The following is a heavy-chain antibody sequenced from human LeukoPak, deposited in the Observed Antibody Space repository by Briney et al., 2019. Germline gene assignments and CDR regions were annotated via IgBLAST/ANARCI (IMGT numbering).Heavy chain of an antibody. CDR3: GRAAGDY. CDR2: ISAYDGNT. V-gene: IGHV1-18*01. CDR1: GYTFTSYG. Sequence: ASVKVSCKASGYTFTSYGISWVRQAPGQGLEWMGWISAYDGNTNYAQKLQGRVTMTTDTSTSTAYMELRSLGCDEKGGYYCGRAAGDYWGQGTLVTVSS. J-gene: IGHJ4*02.